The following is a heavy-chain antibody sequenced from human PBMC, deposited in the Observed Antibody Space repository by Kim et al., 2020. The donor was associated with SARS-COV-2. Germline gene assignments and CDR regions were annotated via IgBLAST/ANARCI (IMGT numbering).Heavy chain of an antibody. V-gene: IGHV3-53*01. D-gene: IGHD2-15*01. J-gene: IGHJ6*02. CDR1: GFTVSSNY. Sequence: GGSLRLSCAASGFTVSSNYMSWVRQAPGKGLEWVSVIYSGGSTYYADSVKGRFTISRDNSKNTLYLQMNSLRAEDTAVYYCARDEDCSGGSCVYYGMDVWGQGTTVTVSS. CDR3: ARDEDCSGGSCVYYGMDV. CDR2: IYSGGST.